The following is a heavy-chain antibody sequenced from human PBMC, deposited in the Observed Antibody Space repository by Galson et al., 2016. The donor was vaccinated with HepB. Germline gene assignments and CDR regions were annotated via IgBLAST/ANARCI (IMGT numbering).Heavy chain of an antibody. J-gene: IGHJ4*02. Sequence: SLRLSCAASGFTFNNYWMHWVRQGPGKGLVWVSRIKGDGSDTVYADSVKGRFTISRDNAKNMVYLRMNSLRAEDTGIYHCVRGGDVYNFDYWGQGSLVTVS. CDR3: VRGGDVYNFDY. CDR1: GFTFNNYW. CDR2: IKGDGSDT. D-gene: IGHD5-24*01. V-gene: IGHV3-74*03.